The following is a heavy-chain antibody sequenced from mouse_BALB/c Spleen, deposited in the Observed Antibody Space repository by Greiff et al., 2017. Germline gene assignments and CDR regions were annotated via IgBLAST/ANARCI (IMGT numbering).Heavy chain of an antibody. D-gene: IGHD1-1*01. J-gene: IGHJ4*01. CDR3: ARGHYGSSYVYYYAMDY. CDR1: GFTFTDYY. CDR2: IRNKANGYTT. V-gene: IGHV7-3*02. Sequence: EVQLVESGGGLVQPGGSLRLSCATSGFTFTDYYMSWVRQPPGKALEWLGFIRNKANGYTTEYSASVKGRFTISRDNSQSILYLQMNTLRAEDSATYYCARGHYGSSYVYYYAMDYWGQGTSVTVSS.